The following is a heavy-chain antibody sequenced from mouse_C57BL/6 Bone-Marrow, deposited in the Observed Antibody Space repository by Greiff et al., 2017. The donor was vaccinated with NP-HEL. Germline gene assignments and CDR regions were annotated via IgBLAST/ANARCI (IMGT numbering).Heavy chain of an antibody. Sequence: EVKLVESGEGLVKPGGSLKLSCAASGFTFSSYAMSWVRQTPEKRLEWVAYISSGGDYIYYADTVKGRFTISRDNARNTLYLQLSSLKSEDTAMYYCTRDRDDGYYWGFAYWGQGTLVTVSA. D-gene: IGHD2-3*01. CDR2: ISSGGDYI. CDR3: TRDRDDGYYWGFAY. J-gene: IGHJ3*01. V-gene: IGHV5-9-1*02. CDR1: GFTFSSYA.